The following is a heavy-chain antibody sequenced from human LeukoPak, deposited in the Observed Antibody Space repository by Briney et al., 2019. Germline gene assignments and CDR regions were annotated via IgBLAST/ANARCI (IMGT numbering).Heavy chain of an antibody. CDR2: INRSGST. CDR3: AVSAAALFDP. D-gene: IGHD6-6*01. CDR1: GGSFSGYF. Sequence: SETLSLTCAVYGGSFSGYFWSWFRQPPGKGLEWIGEINRSGSTNYNSSLSLKSRVSISVDTSKNQFSLKLSSVTAADTAVYYCAVSAAALFDPWGQGTLVTVSS. J-gene: IGHJ5*02. V-gene: IGHV4-34*01.